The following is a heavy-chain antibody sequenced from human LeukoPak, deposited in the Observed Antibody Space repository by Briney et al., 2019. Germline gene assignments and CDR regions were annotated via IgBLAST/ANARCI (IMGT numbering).Heavy chain of an antibody. CDR1: GFTFSSYE. D-gene: IGHD1/OR15-1a*01. CDR2: ISSSGSTI. J-gene: IGHJ4*02. CDR3: ARDRRHDKLEQRV. V-gene: IGHV3-48*03. Sequence: GGSLRLSCAASGFTFSSYEMNWVRQAPGKGLEWVSYISSSGSTIYYADSVKGRFTISRDNAKNSLYLQMNSLRAEDTAAYYCARDRRHDKLEQRVGGQGTLVTVSS.